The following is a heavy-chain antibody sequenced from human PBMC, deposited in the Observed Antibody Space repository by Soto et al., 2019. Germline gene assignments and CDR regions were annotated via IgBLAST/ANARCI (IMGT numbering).Heavy chain of an antibody. D-gene: IGHD5-12*01. V-gene: IGHV2-5*02. Sequence: VSGPTLVNPTQTLTLTCTFSGFSLSTSGVGVGWIRQPPGKALEWLALIYWDDDKRYSPSLKSRLTITKDTSKNQVVLTMTNMDPVDTATYYCAHSPPVRDGYNSGWFDPWGQGTLVTVSS. CDR3: AHSPPVRDGYNSGWFDP. CDR2: IYWDDDK. CDR1: GFSLSTSGVG. J-gene: IGHJ5*02.